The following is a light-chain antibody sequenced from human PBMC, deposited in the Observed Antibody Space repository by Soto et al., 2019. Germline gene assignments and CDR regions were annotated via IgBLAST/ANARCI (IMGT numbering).Light chain of an antibody. J-gene: IGKJ3*01. CDR1: QSISSY. V-gene: IGKV1-39*01. CDR3: QHSYSTPYA. Sequence: DIQMTQSPSSLSASVGDRVTITCRASQSISSYLNWYQQKPGQAPKLLIYAASSLQSGVPSRFSASGSGTDITLTISSLQPEDFATYYCQHSYSTPYAFGPGTKVDIK. CDR2: AAS.